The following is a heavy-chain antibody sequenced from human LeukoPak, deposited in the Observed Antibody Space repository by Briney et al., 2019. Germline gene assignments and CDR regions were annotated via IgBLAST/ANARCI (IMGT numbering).Heavy chain of an antibody. Sequence: GGSLRLSCAASGFTFSSYWMHWVRQAPGKGLEWVAFIRNDGNDKYYADSVKGRFTISRDNSKSTLYLQMNSLRREDTALYYCEAVAGVFDYWGQGTLVTVSS. CDR1: GFTFSSYW. V-gene: IGHV3-30*02. D-gene: IGHD6-19*01. CDR2: IRNDGNDK. CDR3: EAVAGVFDY. J-gene: IGHJ4*02.